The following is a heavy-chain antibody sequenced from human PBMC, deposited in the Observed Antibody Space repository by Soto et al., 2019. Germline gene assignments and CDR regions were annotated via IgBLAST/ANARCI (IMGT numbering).Heavy chain of an antibody. J-gene: IGHJ4*02. CDR2: ISYDGSNK. CDR1: GFTFSSYG. D-gene: IGHD2-8*01. Sequence: VQLVESGGGVVQPGRSLRLSCAASGFTFSSYGMHWVRQAPGKGLEWVAVISYDGSNKYYADSVKGRFTISRDNSKNTLYLQMNSLRDEDTAVYYCAKTEANGYLDYWGQGTLVTVSS. CDR3: AKTEANGYLDY. V-gene: IGHV3-30*18.